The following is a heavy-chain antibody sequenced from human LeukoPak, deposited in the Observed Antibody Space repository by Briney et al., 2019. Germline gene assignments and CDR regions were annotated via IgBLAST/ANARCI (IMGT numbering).Heavy chain of an antibody. CDR3: ARHSHPAYYYDSSGYYPDDY. D-gene: IGHD3-22*01. CDR1: GGSFSGYY. Sequence: PSETLSLTCAVYGGSFSGYYWSWIRQPPGKGLEWIGSIYYSGSTYYNPSLKSRVTISVDTSKNQFSLKLSSVTAADTAVYYCARHSHPAYYYDSSGYYPDDYWGQGTLVTVSS. V-gene: IGHV4-34*01. J-gene: IGHJ4*02. CDR2: IYYSGST.